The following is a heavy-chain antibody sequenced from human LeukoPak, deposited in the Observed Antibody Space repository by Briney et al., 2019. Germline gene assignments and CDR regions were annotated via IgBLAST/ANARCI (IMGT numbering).Heavy chain of an antibody. V-gene: IGHV4-59*08. Sequence: SETLSLTCTVSGGSISSYYWSWIRQPPGKGLEWIGYIYYSGSTNYNPSLKSRVTISVDTSKNQFSLKLSSVTAADTAVYYCARTYYYDSSGYYSPKFDYWGQGTLVTVSS. D-gene: IGHD3-22*01. CDR2: IYYSGST. CDR3: ARTYYYDSSGYYSPKFDY. J-gene: IGHJ4*02. CDR1: GGSISSYY.